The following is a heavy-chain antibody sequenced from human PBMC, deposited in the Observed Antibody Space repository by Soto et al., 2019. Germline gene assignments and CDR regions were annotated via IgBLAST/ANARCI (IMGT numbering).Heavy chain of an antibody. CDR2: MDYGGST. V-gene: IGHV4-59*01. CDR3: ASQRGNYFDN. CDR1: GGSISLYY. J-gene: IGHJ4*02. Sequence: QVQLQESGPGLVKPSETLSLTCTVSGGSISLYYWSWIRQTPGKGLEWIGYMDYGGSTNYNPSLKGRVTLSGDTSKNQLSLKLRSVTAADTAVYYCASQRGNYFDNWGQGTLVTVSS.